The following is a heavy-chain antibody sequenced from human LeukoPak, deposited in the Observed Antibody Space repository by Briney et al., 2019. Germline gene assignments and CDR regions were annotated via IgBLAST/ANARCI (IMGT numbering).Heavy chain of an antibody. Sequence: SETLSLTCTVPGGSISSSSYYWGWIRQPPGKGLGWIGSIYYSGRTYYNPSLMSRVTISVDTSKNQFSLRLSSVTAADSAVYYCARRKNLVGATDYWGQGTLVTVSS. CDR1: GGSISSSSYY. CDR3: ARRKNLVGATDY. D-gene: IGHD1-26*01. CDR2: IYYSGRT. V-gene: IGHV4-39*01. J-gene: IGHJ4*02.